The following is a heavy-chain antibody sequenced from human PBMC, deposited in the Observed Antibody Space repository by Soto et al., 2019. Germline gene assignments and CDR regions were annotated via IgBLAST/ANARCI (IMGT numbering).Heavy chain of an antibody. D-gene: IGHD5-12*01. CDR2: ISFDGSNK. J-gene: IGHJ4*02. CDR3: AKVNIVATIRGFDY. CDR1: GFTFSSYV. V-gene: IGHV3-30*18. Sequence: GGSLRLSCAASGFTFSSYVMHWVRQAPGKGLEWVALISFDGSNKYYADSVKGRFTISRDNSKNTLYLQMNSLRTEDTAVYYCAKVNIVATIRGFDYWGQGTLVTV.